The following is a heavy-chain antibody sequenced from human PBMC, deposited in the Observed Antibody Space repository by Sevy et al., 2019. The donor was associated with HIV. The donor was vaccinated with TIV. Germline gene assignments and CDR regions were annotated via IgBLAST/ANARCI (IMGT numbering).Heavy chain of an antibody. CDR1: GGSFSGYY. CDR3: ARKTWPPQYSSSSGFQLDY. D-gene: IGHD6-6*01. Sequence: SETLSLTCAVYGGSFSGYYWSWIRQPPGKGLEWIGEINLSGSTNYNPSLKSRVTISVDTSKNQFSLKLSPVTAADTAVYYCARKTWPPQYSSSSGFQLDYWGQGTLVTVSS. CDR2: INLSGST. V-gene: IGHV4-34*01. J-gene: IGHJ4*02.